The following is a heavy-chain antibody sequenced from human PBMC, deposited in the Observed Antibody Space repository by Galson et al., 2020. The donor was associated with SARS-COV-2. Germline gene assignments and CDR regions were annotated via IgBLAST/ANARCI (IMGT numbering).Heavy chain of an antibody. CDR1: GYTFTSYG. D-gene: IGHD6-19*01. Sequence: ASVKVSCKASGYTFTSYGISWVRQAPGQGLEWMGWISAYNGNTNYAQKLQGRVTMTTDTSTSTAYMELRSLRSDDTAVYYCARDITEQWLTYYYYYGMDVWGQGTTVTVSS. CDR3: ARDITEQWLTYYYYYGMDV. J-gene: IGHJ6*02. CDR2: ISAYNGNT. V-gene: IGHV1-18*01.